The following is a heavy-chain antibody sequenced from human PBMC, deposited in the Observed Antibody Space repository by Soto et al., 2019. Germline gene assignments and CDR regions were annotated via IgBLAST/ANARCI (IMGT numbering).Heavy chain of an antibody. Sequence: QVQLQESGPGLVKPSETLSLTCSGSYGSISGLYWTWVRQPPGKGLEWIGSSYSSGTTNYNPSRKSRVTMSVDTSRNQFSLKLNAVTAADTAIYYCARLRKHDFMDAWGKGTTVTVSS. J-gene: IGHJ6*03. CDR2: SYSSGTT. V-gene: IGHV4-59*08. D-gene: IGHD4-17*01. CDR3: ARLRKHDFMDA. CDR1: YGSISGLY.